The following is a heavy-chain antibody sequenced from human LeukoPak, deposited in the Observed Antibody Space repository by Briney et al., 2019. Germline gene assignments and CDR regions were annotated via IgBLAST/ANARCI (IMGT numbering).Heavy chain of an antibody. CDR2: ISGGSGYI. CDR3: ARQGGMQSFDY. D-gene: IGHD6-19*01. Sequence: PGGSLRLSCAASGFSFSSYSMNWVRRAPGKGLEWVAYISGGSGYIYYADSVKGRFTVSRDNAENSLYLQMNSLRAEDTAVYYCARQGGMQSFDYWGQGTLVTVSS. V-gene: IGHV3-21*01. CDR1: GFSFSSYS. J-gene: IGHJ4*02.